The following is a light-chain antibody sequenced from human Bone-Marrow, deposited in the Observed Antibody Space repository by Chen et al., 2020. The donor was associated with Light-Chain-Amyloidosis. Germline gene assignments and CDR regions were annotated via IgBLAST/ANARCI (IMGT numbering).Light chain of an antibody. V-gene: IGLV1-40*01. Sequence: QSVLAPPPAVSGAPGQTVTISCTGSSSNIGAGYNVHWYQQLPGTVPKLLIYDNNNRPSGVPDRFSGSQSGTSASLSITGLQAHDEADYYCQSFDGTLRGAVVFGGGTTLTVL. CDR2: DNN. CDR1: SSNIGAGYN. J-gene: IGLJ2*01. CDR3: QSFDGTLRGAVV.